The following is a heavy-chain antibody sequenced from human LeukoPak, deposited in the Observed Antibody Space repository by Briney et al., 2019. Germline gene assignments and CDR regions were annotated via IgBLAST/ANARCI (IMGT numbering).Heavy chain of an antibody. CDR2: ISSYNCKT. CDR3: ARDITVVSLASIGFDY. Sequence: GASVKVSCKASGYTFTSYVLSWVRQAPGQGLEWMGWISSYNCKTNYAQKFQGRLTMTTDTSTSTAYMELRSLTADDPAVYYCARDITVVSLASIGFDYWRKGPVVTVSS. V-gene: IGHV1-18*01. CDR1: GYTFTSYV. J-gene: IGHJ4*02. D-gene: IGHD3-16*01.